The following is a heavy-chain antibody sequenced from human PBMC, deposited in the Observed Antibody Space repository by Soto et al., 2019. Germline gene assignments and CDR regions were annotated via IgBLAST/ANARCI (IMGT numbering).Heavy chain of an antibody. V-gene: IGHV3-7*01. J-gene: IGHJ6*02. CDR2: IKQDGSEK. Sequence: GGSLRLSCAASGFTLSNYWMNWVRQAPGKGLEWVANIKQDGSEKYYVDSVKGRFFISRDNAKNSLYLQVNSLRAEDTAVYYCARDADASGWYHYGMDVWGQGTMVTVSS. CDR1: GFTLSNYW. D-gene: IGHD6-19*01. CDR3: ARDADASGWYHYGMDV.